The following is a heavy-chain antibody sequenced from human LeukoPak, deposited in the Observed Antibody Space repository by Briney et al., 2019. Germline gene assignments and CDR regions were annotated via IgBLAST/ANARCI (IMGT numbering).Heavy chain of an antibody. J-gene: IGHJ4*02. Sequence: PSETLSLTCAVYGGSFSGYYWSWIRQPPGKGLEWIGGINHSGSTNYNPSLKSRVTISVDTSKNQFSLKLSSVTAADTAVYYCARGPGYYFDYWGQGTLVTVSS. CDR2: INHSGST. CDR3: ARGPGYYFDY. V-gene: IGHV4-34*01. CDR1: GGSFSGYY.